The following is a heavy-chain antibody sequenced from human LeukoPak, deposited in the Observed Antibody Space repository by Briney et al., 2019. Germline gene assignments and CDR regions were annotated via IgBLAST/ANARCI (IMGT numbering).Heavy chain of an antibody. Sequence: GGSLRLSCAASGFTFSSYGMHWVRQAPGKGLEWVAFIRYDGSNKYYADSVKGRFTISRDNSKNTLYLQMNSLGAEDTAVYYCAKVDGYSGYDWGSRDYFDYWGQGTLVTVSS. V-gene: IGHV3-30*02. CDR2: IRYDGSNK. CDR3: AKVDGYSGYDWGSRDYFDY. CDR1: GFTFSSYG. J-gene: IGHJ4*02. D-gene: IGHD5-12*01.